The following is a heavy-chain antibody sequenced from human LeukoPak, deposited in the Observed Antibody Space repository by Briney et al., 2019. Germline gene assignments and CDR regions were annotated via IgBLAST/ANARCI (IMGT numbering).Heavy chain of an antibody. CDR3: AREGGPSGWV. V-gene: IGHV1-2*02. J-gene: IGHJ6*04. CDR1: GGTFSNSV. Sequence: ASVKVSCKASGGTFSNSVISWVRQAPGQGLEWMGWINPNSGGTNYAQKFQGRVTMTRDTFISTAYMELSRLRSDDTAVYYCAREGGPSGWVWGKGTTVTVSS. CDR2: INPNSGGT. D-gene: IGHD6-19*01.